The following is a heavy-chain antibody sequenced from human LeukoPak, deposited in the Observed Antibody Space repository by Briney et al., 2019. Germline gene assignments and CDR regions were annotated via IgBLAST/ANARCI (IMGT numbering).Heavy chain of an antibody. CDR1: GRTFSTYA. CDR3: ARQDSSWYRGWFDP. Sequence: SVKVSCKASGRTFSTYAINWVRQAPGQGLEWMRGIIPIFDTANYAQKFQGRVTITADESTSTAYMELSSLRSEDTAVYYCARQDSSWYRGWFDPWGQGTLVTVS. V-gene: IGHV1-69*01. J-gene: IGHJ5*02. CDR2: IIPIFDTA. D-gene: IGHD6-13*01.